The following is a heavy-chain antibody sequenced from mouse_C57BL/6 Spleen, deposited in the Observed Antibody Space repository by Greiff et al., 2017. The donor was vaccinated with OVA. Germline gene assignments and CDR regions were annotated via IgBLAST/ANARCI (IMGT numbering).Heavy chain of an antibody. J-gene: IGHJ3*01. D-gene: IGHD2-4*01. CDR1: GFSFNTYA. CDR3: VRDDYDVGCAY. V-gene: IGHV10-1*01. Sequence: EVKLVESGGGLVQPKGSLKLSCAASGFSFNTYAMNWVRQAPGKGLEWVARIRSKSNNYSTYSADSVKDRFTISRDDSESMLYLQMNNLKTEDTAMDYCVRDDYDVGCAYWGQGTLVTVSA. CDR2: IRSKSNNYST.